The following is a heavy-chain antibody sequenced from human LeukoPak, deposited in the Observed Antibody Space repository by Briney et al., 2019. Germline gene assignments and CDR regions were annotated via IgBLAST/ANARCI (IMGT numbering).Heavy chain of an antibody. D-gene: IGHD3-10*01. CDR3: AKDLGSYYGSGAPSNWFDP. J-gene: IGHJ5*02. V-gene: IGHV3-30*02. CDR2: IRYDGSNK. CDR1: GFTFSSCA. Sequence: GGTLRLSCAASGFTFSSCAMSWVRQAPGKGLEWVAFIRYDGSNKYYADSVKGRFTISRDNSKNTLYLQMNSLRAEDTAVYYCAKDLGSYYGSGAPSNWFDPWGQGTLVTVSS.